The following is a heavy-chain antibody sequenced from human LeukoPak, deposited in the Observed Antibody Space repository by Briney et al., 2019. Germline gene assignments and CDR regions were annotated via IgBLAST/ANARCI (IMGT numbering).Heavy chain of an antibody. CDR2: IYSGGST. CDR3: ATTVTTGVNDY. Sequence: PGGYLRLSGAASGFTVSSNYMSWVRQAPGKGLEWVSVIYSGGSTYYADSVKGRFTISRDNSKNTLYLQMNSLRAEDTAVYYCATTVTTGVNDYWGQGTLVTVSS. V-gene: IGHV3-66*01. J-gene: IGHJ4*02. D-gene: IGHD4-17*01. CDR1: GFTVSSNY.